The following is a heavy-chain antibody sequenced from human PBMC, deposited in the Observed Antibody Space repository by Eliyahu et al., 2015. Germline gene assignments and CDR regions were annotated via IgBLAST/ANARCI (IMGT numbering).Heavy chain of an antibody. D-gene: IGHD2/OR15-2a*01. CDR2: INPNSGVT. V-gene: IGHV1-2*02. CDR1: GYIFTDYY. Sequence: QVQLMQSGAEVRRPGASMKVSCKASGYIFTDYYLHWVRQAPGKGLEWMGWINPNSGVTSYAQKFQGRVTMTRDTSSSTAFLDLSRLTSDDTAVYYCRTTTFETHEADFWGQGTLVTVSS. J-gene: IGHJ4*02. CDR3: RTTTFETHEADF.